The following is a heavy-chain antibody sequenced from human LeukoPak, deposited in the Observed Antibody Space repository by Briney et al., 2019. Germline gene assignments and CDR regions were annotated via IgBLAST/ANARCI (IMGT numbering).Heavy chain of an antibody. D-gene: IGHD3-10*01. CDR2: IT. J-gene: IGHJ4*02. Sequence: PGGSLRLSCAAPGFTFSTYSMNWVRQAPGKGLEWVSSITDSVKGRFTISRDNAKNLLYLQMNTLIAEDTAVYYCARGGDSYFDYWGQGTLVTVSS. CDR3: ARGGDSYFDY. CDR1: GFTFSTYS. V-gene: IGHV3-21*01.